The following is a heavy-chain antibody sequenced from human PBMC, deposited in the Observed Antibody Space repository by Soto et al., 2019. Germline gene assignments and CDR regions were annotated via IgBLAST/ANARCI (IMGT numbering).Heavy chain of an antibody. CDR3: VRAVAAVGSF. D-gene: IGHD6-13*01. Sequence: EVQLVESGGGLVQPGGSLRLSCTASGFIFSTYWMNWVRQAPGKGLEWVANIKQDGSQTYYVDSVKGRFTISRDNAKNSVFLQMNSLRVEDTAVYYCVRAVAAVGSFWGQGTLVTVSS. J-gene: IGHJ4*02. CDR2: IKQDGSQT. V-gene: IGHV3-7*01. CDR1: GFIFSTYW.